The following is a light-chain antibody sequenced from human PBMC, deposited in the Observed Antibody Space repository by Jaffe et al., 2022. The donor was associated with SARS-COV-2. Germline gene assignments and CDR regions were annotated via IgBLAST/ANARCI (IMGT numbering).Light chain of an antibody. J-gene: IGKJ5*01. V-gene: IGKV3-20*01. CDR2: DAS. CDR3: QQYARSPIT. Sequence: IVLTQSPGTLSLSPGERATLSCRASQSVTSSYLAWYQQRPGQAPRLLIHDASSRATGIPDRFSGSGSGTDFTLTITRLEPEDFAVYYCQQYARSPITFGQGTRLEIK. CDR1: QSVTSSY.